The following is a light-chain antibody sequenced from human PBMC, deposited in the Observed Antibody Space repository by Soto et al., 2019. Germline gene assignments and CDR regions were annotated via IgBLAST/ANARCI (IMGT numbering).Light chain of an antibody. CDR2: GAS. CDR1: QSVSSS. J-gene: IGKJ3*01. Sequence: EVVMTQSPATLSVSPGERATLSCRASQSVSSSLAWYQQKPGQAPRLLIYGASTRATGIPARFSGSGSGTEFTLTISSLQSEDFAVYYCQQYNNWPPATFGPGTKVEIK. V-gene: IGKV3-15*01. CDR3: QQYNNWPPAT.